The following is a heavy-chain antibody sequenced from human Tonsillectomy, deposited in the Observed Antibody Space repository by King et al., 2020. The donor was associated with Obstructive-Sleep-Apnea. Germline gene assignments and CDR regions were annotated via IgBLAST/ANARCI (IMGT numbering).Heavy chain of an antibody. CDR1: GFTFGDYA. Sequence: VQLVESGGGLVQPGRSLRLSCTASGFTFGDYAMSWFRQAPGKGLEGVGFIRSKAYGGTTEYAASVKGRFTISRDDSKSIAYLQMNSLKTEDTAVYYCTREDYGGNSYYFDYWGQGTLVTVSS. D-gene: IGHD4-23*01. J-gene: IGHJ4*02. V-gene: IGHV3-49*03. CDR2: IRSKAYGGTT. CDR3: TREDYGGNSYYFDY.